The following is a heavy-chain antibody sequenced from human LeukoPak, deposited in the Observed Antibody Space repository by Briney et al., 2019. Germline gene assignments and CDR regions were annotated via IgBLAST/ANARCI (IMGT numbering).Heavy chain of an antibody. CDR2: IISDGSST. D-gene: IGHD2-2*01. Sequence: PGGSLRLSCAASGFTFCTYWMDWVRQVPGKGLVWVSRIISDGSSTTYADSVKGRFTISRDNAKNTLYLQMDSLRAEDTAVYYCARDFRSVIMPLGYWGQGNLVTVSS. CDR3: ARDFRSVIMPLGY. CDR1: GFTFCTYW. V-gene: IGHV3-74*01. J-gene: IGHJ4*02.